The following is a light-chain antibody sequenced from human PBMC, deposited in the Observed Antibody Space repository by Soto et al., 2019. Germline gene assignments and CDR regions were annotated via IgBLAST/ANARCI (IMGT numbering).Light chain of an antibody. Sequence: QSALTQPRSVSGSPGQSITISCSGTIRDIGGYDFISWYQQHPGTSPKIIIYDVSKRPSGVPDRFSGSTSGNTASLTISGLQAEDDAFYYCCSYAGSNTLFFGGGTKLTVL. V-gene: IGLV2-11*01. J-gene: IGLJ2*01. CDR1: IRDIGGYDF. CDR3: CSYAGSNTLF. CDR2: DVS.